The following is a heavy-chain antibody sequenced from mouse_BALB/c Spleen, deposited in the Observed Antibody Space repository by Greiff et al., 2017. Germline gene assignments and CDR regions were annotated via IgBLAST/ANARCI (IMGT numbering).Heavy chain of an antibody. CDR3: ERGIITTATDYFDY. J-gene: IGHJ2*01. D-gene: IGHD1-2*01. CDR1: GFSFSSYA. Sequence: EVQLVESGAGLVKPGGSLQLSCAASGFSFSSYAMSWVRQTPEKRLEWVASISTCGSTYYTDSVKGRFTISRDNARNIQYLQMSSLRSEDTAMYYCERGIITTATDYFDYGGQGTTLTVAA. V-gene: IGHV5-6-5*01. CDR2: ISTCGST.